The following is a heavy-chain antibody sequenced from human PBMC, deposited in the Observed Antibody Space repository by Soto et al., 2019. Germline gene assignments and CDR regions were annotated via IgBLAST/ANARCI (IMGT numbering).Heavy chain of an antibody. CDR1: AGTISGYF. Sequence: SETLSLTCTVSAGTISGYFWTCIRQSAGKGLEWIGRIYSTGSTSYNPSLKSRVTMSVDTSKNQFSLKLTSVTAADTAVYYCARGASWYEGPFWGPGTMVTVSS. CDR3: ARGASWYEGPF. V-gene: IGHV4-4*07. D-gene: IGHD2-15*01. J-gene: IGHJ4*02. CDR2: IYSTGST.